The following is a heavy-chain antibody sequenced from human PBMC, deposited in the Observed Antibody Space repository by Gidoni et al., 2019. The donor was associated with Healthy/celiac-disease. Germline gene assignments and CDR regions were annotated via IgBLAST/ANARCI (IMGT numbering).Heavy chain of an antibody. Sequence: QVQLVQSGAEVKKPGASVKVSCKASGYTFTSYGISWVRQAPGQGLEWMGWISAYNGNTNYAQKLQGRVTMTTDTSTSTAYMELRSLSSDDTAVYYCARDREGVLEWLFRMDVWGQGTTVTVSS. D-gene: IGHD3-3*01. V-gene: IGHV1-18*01. CDR1: GYTFTSYG. CDR2: ISAYNGNT. CDR3: ARDREGVLEWLFRMDV. J-gene: IGHJ6*02.